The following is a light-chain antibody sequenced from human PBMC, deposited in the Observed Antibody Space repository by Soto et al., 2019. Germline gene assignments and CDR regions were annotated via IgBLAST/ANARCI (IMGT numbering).Light chain of an antibody. Sequence: DIQMTQSPSSLSASVGDRVTITCRTSQTIRSSLNWYQQKTGKAPKLLIYSASSLQSGVPSRFSGSGSGTDFTLTISGLQFEDFETYYCQKSYSIQFTLGHGTKVDIK. CDR1: QTIRSS. CDR3: QKSYSIQFT. V-gene: IGKV1-39*01. J-gene: IGKJ3*01. CDR2: SAS.